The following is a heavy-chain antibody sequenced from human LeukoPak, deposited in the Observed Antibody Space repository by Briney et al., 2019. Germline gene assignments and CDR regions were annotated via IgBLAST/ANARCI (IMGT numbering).Heavy chain of an antibody. CDR2: IRYDGSNK. V-gene: IGHV3-30*02. Sequence: GGSLRLSCAASGFTFSSYGMHWVRQAPGKGLEWVAFIRYDGSNKYYADSVKGRFTISRDNSKNTLYLQMNSLRAEDTAVYYCAKDFAPFLLWFGVGSDYWGQGTLVTVSS. D-gene: IGHD3-10*01. CDR3: AKDFAPFLLWFGVGSDY. CDR1: GFTFSSYG. J-gene: IGHJ4*02.